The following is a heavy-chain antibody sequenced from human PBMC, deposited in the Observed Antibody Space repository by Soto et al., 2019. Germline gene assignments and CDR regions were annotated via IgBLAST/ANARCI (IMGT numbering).Heavy chain of an antibody. V-gene: IGHV4-4*02. J-gene: IGHJ5*02. CDR2: IYHSGST. D-gene: IGHD3-16*01. CDR1: GGSISSSNW. Sequence: QVQLQESGPGLVKPSGTLSLTCAVSGGSISSSNWWSWVRQPPGKGLEWIGEIYHSGSTNYNPSLKSRVTISEDKSKNQFSLNLSSVTAADTAVYYCARDGGSPNWFDPWGQGTLVTVSS. CDR3: ARDGGSPNWFDP.